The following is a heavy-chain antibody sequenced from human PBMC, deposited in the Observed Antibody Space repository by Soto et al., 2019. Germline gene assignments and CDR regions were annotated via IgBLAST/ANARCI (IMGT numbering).Heavy chain of an antibody. CDR2: IYYSGST. CDR1: GGSISSSRYY. CDR3: ARAGTSSSLNWFDP. Sequence: SETLSLTCTVSGGSISSSRYYWGWIRQPPGKGLEWIGSIYYSGSTDYNPTLNSRVTISVDRAKNQFSLKLSSVTAADTAVYYCARAGTSSSLNWFDPWGQGTLVTVSS. D-gene: IGHD6-6*01. V-gene: IGHV4-39*01. J-gene: IGHJ5*02.